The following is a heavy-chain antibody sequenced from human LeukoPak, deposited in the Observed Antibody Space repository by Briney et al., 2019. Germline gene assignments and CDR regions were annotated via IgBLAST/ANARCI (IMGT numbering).Heavy chain of an antibody. CDR3: ARRGCYGGNCYPCDY. D-gene: IGHD2-21*02. CDR1: GFTFSSYA. CDR2: ISLRGADA. Sequence: GGSLRLSCSASGFTFSSYAMSWVRQSPGKGLEWVSSISLRGADANYADSVNGRFTNSRDDSKNALYLQMSSLRAEDTAVYFCARRGCYGGNCYPCDYWGQGTLVTVSS. J-gene: IGHJ4*02. V-gene: IGHV3-23*01.